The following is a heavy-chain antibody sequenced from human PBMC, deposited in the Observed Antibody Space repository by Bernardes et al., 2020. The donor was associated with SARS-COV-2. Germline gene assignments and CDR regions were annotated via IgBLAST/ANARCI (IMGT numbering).Heavy chain of an antibody. Sequence: SETLSLTCTVSGGSISSSSYYWGWIRQPPGRGLEWIGSIYYSGSTYYNQSLKSRVTISVDTSKSQFSLKLSSVTAADTAVYYCARLEGAMGDRYYYYYGMDVWGQGTTVTVSS. J-gene: IGHJ6*02. D-gene: IGHD1-26*01. V-gene: IGHV4-39*01. CDR1: GGSISSSSYY. CDR2: IYYSGST. CDR3: ARLEGAMGDRYYYYYGMDV.